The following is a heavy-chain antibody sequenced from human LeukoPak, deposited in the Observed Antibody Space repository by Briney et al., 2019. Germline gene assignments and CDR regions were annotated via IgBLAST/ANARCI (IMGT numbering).Heavy chain of an antibody. CDR1: GGSFSGYY. CDR2: INHSGST. CDR3: ARDPVSRNGWFDP. D-gene: IGHD1-14*01. V-gene: IGHV4-34*01. J-gene: IGHJ5*02. Sequence: PSETLSLTCAVYGGSFSGYYWSWIRQPPGKGLEWIGEINHSGSTNYNPSLKSRVTISVDTSKNQFSLKLSSVTAADTAVYYCARDPVSRNGWFDPWGRGTLVTVSS.